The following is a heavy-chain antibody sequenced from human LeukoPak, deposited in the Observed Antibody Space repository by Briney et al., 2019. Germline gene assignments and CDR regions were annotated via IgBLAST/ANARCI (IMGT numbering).Heavy chain of an antibody. CDR2: ISGSGGST. CDR3: AKGAHSPFIFGVVSHNWFDP. D-gene: IGHD3-3*02. Sequence: GGSLRLSCAASGFTFSSYAMSWVRQAPGKGLEWVSAISGSGGSTYYADSVKGRFTISRDNSKNTLYLQMNSLRAEDTAVYYCAKGAHSPFIFGVVSHNWFDPWGQGTLVTVSS. J-gene: IGHJ5*02. V-gene: IGHV3-23*01. CDR1: GFTFSSYA.